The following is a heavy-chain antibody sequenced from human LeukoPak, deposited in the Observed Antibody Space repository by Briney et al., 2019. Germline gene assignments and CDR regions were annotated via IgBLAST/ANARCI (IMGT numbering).Heavy chain of an antibody. D-gene: IGHD6-19*01. CDR2: IYYSGST. V-gene: IGHV4-39*01. Sequence: PSETLSLTCTVSGGSISSSSYYWGWIRQPPGKGLEWIGSIYYSGSTYYNPSLKSRVTISVDTSKNQFSLKLSSVTAADTAVYYGARGWWQWLVRGTGFDYWGQGTLVTVSS. CDR1: GGSISSSSYY. J-gene: IGHJ4*02. CDR3: ARGWWQWLVRGTGFDY.